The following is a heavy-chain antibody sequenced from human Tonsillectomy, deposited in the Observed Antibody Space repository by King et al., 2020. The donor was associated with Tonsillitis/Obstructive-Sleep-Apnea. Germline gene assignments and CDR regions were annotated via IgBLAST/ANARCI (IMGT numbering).Heavy chain of an antibody. J-gene: IGHJ4*02. D-gene: IGHD6-19*01. CDR1: GFTFSSYS. CDR2: ISSSSSTI. V-gene: IGHV3-48*02. CDR3: AGDMAVAGPAENY. Sequence: VQLVESGGGLVQPGGSLRLSCAASGFTFSSYSTNWVRQAPGKGLEWVSYISSSSSTIYYADSVKGRFTISRDNAKNSLYLQMNSLRDEDTAGYYCAGDMAVAGPAENYWGQGTLVTVSS.